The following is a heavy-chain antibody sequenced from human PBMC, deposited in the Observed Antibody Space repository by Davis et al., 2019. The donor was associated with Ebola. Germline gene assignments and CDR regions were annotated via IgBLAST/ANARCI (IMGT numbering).Heavy chain of an antibody. CDR3: AKDNRNIWSEV. CDR1: GFVFSSYV. Sequence: GESLNISCAASGFVFSSYVMSWVRRAPGMGLEWVSTLGLSADTYYADSVKGRFTISRDNSKNTLYLQMNGLRVEDTAIYYCAKDNRNIWSEVWGQGTMVTVSS. V-gene: IGHV3-23*01. J-gene: IGHJ3*01. CDR2: LGLSADT. D-gene: IGHD2/OR15-2a*01.